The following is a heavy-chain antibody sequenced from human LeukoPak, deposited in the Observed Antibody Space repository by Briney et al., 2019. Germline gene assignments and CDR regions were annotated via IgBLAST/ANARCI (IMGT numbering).Heavy chain of an antibody. CDR3: AKWLQGDYYDSSGGGYY. V-gene: IGHV3-53*01. Sequence: GGSLRLSCAASGFSVSSNYVSWVRQAPGKGLEWVSVIYSGGTTYYADSIKGRFTISRDNSKNTLYLQMNSLRAEDTAVYYCAKWLQGDYYDSSGGGYYWGQGTLVTVSS. CDR2: IYSGGTT. CDR1: GFSVSSNY. J-gene: IGHJ4*02. D-gene: IGHD3-22*01.